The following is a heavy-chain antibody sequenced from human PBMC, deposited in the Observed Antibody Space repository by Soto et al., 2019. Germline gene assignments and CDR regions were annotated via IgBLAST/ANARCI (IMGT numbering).Heavy chain of an antibody. Sequence: QLQLQESGPGLVKPSETLSLTCTVSGGSISSSSYYWGWIRQPPGKGLEWIGSIYYSGSTYYNPSLKSRVTISVDTSKNQFSLKLSSVTAADTAVYYCARLGFLVATFSDYWGQGTLVTVSS. CDR3: ARLGFLVATFSDY. CDR2: IYYSGST. V-gene: IGHV4-39*01. CDR1: GGSISSSSYY. D-gene: IGHD5-12*01. J-gene: IGHJ4*02.